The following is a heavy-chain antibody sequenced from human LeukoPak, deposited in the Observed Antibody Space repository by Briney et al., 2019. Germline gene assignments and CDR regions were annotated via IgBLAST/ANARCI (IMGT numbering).Heavy chain of an antibody. CDR2: IRSKANSYAT. J-gene: IGHJ4*02. V-gene: IGHV3-73*01. CDR1: GFTFSGSA. D-gene: IGHD2-21*02. CDR3: AKKLVTSVDY. Sequence: GGSLRLSCAASGFTFSGSAMHWVRQASGKGLEWVGRIRSKANSYATAYAASVKGRFTISRDDSKNTAYLQMNSLRAEDTAVYYCAKKLVTSVDYWGQGTLVTVSS.